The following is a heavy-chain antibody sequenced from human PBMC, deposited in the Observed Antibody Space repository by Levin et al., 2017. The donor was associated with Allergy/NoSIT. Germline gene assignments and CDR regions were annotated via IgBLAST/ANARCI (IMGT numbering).Heavy chain of an antibody. V-gene: IGHV4-59*01. CDR1: GDSINSEY. Sequence: SQTLSLPCSVSGDSINSEYWSWIRQPPGKGPEWIGYLYYSGSTNYNPSLKSRVTMSIDKSKNHFSLRLRSVTAADTAVYYCARGRLYWYFDLWGRGTLVTVSS. CDR2: LYYSGST. J-gene: IGHJ2*01. CDR3: ARGRLYWYFDL.